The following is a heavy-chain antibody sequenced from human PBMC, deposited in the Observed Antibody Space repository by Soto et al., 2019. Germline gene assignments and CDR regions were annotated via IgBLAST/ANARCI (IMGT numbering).Heavy chain of an antibody. CDR1: GGSISSSNW. J-gene: IGHJ4*02. Sequence: QVQLQESGPGLVKPSGTLSLTCAVSGGSISSSNWWSWVRQPPGKGLEWIGEIYHSGSTNYNPSLTSRATISVDKSRNQVSLKLSSVTAADTAVYYCARAAMGGSSWPFDYWGQGTLVTVSS. CDR2: IYHSGST. V-gene: IGHV4-4*02. D-gene: IGHD6-13*01. CDR3: ARAAMGGSSWPFDY.